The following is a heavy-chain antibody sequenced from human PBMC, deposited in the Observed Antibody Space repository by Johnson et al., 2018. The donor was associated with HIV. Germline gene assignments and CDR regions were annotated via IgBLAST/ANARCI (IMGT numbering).Heavy chain of an antibody. Sequence: VQLVESGGGLVQPGRSLRLSCAASGFTFDDYAMHWVRQAPGKGLEWVSGISWNSGSIGYADSVKGRFTISRDNSKNTLYLQMNSLRAEDTAVYYCAKVASGSYYGAFDIWGQGTMVTVSS. CDR2: ISWNSGSI. V-gene: IGHV3-9*01. D-gene: IGHD1-26*01. CDR1: GFTFDDYA. CDR3: AKVASGSYYGAFDI. J-gene: IGHJ3*02.